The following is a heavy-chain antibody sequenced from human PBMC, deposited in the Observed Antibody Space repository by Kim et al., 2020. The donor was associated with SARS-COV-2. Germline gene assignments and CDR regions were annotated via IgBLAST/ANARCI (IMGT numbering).Heavy chain of an antibody. CDR2: IYYSGST. Sequence: SETLSLTCTVSGGSISSYYWSWIRQPPGKGLEWIGYIYYSGSTNYNPSLKSRVTISVDTSKNQFSLKLSSVTAADTAVYYCAREWGSSSWTKRNGMDVWGQGTTVTVSS. CDR1: GGSISSYY. V-gene: IGHV4-59*13. J-gene: IGHJ6*02. D-gene: IGHD6-13*01. CDR3: AREWGSSSWTKRNGMDV.